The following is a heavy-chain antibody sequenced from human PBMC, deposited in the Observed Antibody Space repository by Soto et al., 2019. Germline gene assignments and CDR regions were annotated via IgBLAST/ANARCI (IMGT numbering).Heavy chain of an antibody. CDR2: ISGSGGST. J-gene: IGHJ5*02. Sequence: EVPLLESGGGLVQPGGSLRLSCAASGFTFSSYAMSWVRQAPGKGLEWVSAISGSGGSTYYADSVKGRFTISRDNSQNTRYLQMNSLRAEDTAVYYCAKSGVWFGSNWFDPWGQGTLVTVSS. V-gene: IGHV3-23*01. CDR1: GFTFSSYA. D-gene: IGHD3-10*01. CDR3: AKSGVWFGSNWFDP.